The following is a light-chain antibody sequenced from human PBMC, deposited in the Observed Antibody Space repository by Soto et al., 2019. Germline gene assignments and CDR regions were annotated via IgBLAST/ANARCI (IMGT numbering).Light chain of an antibody. CDR1: QSVSRF. V-gene: IGKV3-11*01. Sequence: EIVLTQSPTTLSLSPGEGATLSCRASQSVSRFLAWFQQKPGQAPRLLIYDASNRATGIPARFSGSGSGTDLTLTMTSLEPEDFAVYYCQQRSNWPLTFGPGTKVDMK. J-gene: IGKJ3*01. CDR3: QQRSNWPLT. CDR2: DAS.